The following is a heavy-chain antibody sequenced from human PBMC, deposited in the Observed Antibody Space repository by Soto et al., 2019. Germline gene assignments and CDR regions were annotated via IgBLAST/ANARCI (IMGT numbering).Heavy chain of an antibody. CDR2: IYRTGST. D-gene: IGHD1-7*01. CDR1: GGSFTSNNW. J-gene: IGHJ4*02. V-gene: IGHV4-4*02. CDR3: ASRDPGTSVDY. Sequence: QVQLQESGPGLVKPSGTLSLTCAVSGGSFTSNNWWTWVRQPPGQGLEWIGEIYRTGSTNYNPSLKSRVTISLYKSEDQVYLKVTSLTAADKAVYYCASRDPGTSVDYWGQGTLVTVSS.